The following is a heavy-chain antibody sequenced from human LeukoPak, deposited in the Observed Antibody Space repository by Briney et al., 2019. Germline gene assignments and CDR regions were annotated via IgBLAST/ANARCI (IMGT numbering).Heavy chain of an antibody. D-gene: IGHD4-17*01. Sequence: SETLSLTCTVSGGSISSSSYYWGWIRQPPGKGLEWIGSIYYSGSTYYNPSLKSRVTISVDTSKNQFSLRLSSVTAADTAVYYCAITVTTIVYWGQGTLVTVSS. CDR3: AITVTTIVY. J-gene: IGHJ4*02. V-gene: IGHV4-39*01. CDR1: GGSISSSSYY. CDR2: IYYSGST.